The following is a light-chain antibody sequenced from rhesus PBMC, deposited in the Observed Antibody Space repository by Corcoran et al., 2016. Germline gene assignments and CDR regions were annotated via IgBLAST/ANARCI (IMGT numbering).Light chain of an antibody. CDR1: QGISSW. V-gene: IGKV1-21*01. CDR3: KQYSIRPWT. J-gene: IGKJ1*01. Sequence: DNQMIQSPSSLSASVGDRITITCRACQGISSWLAWYQQKPGKAPKPLIYKASSLQSGVPSRFSGKGSRTDFTLNIGSLQSEDFATYYCKQYSIRPWTFGQGTKVEIK. CDR2: KAS.